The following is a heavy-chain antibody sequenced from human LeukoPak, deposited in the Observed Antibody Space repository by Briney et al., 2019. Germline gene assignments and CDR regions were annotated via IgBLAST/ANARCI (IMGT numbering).Heavy chain of an antibody. V-gene: IGHV3-7*01. Sequence: GGSLRLSRAASGFNFRGQAMSWVRQAPGKGLEWVANIKKDGSEKYYVDSVKGRFTISRDNAKNSLYLQMNSLRAEDTAVYYCARDGPQWELPGYFDYWGQGTLVTVSS. D-gene: IGHD1-26*01. CDR2: IKKDGSEK. CDR1: GFNFRGQA. J-gene: IGHJ4*02. CDR3: ARDGPQWELPGYFDY.